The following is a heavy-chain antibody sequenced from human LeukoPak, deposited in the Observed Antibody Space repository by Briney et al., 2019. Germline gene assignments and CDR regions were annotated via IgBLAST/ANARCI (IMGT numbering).Heavy chain of an antibody. J-gene: IGHJ4*02. D-gene: IGHD2-21*01. CDR2: ISGSGGST. CDR1: GFTFSSYA. V-gene: IGHV3-23*01. CDR3: ARDHSYYFDY. Sequence: GGSLRLSCAASGFTFSSYAMSWVRQAPGKGLEWVSAISGSGGSTYYADSVKGRFTISRDNAKNSVYLQMNSLTAEDTAVYYCARDHSYYFDYWGQGTLVTVSS.